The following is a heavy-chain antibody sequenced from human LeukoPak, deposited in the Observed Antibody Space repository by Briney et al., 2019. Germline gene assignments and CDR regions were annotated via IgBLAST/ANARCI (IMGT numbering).Heavy chain of an antibody. D-gene: IGHD6-19*01. CDR1: GGSISSYY. V-gene: IGHV4-4*07. CDR3: ARDISSGWFFDY. J-gene: IGHJ4*02. Sequence: SETLSPTCTVSGGSISSYYWSWIRQPAGKGLEWIGRIYTSGSTNYNPSLKSRVTMSVDTSKNQFSLKLSSVTAADTAVYYCARDISSGWFFDYWGQGTLVTVSS. CDR2: IYTSGST.